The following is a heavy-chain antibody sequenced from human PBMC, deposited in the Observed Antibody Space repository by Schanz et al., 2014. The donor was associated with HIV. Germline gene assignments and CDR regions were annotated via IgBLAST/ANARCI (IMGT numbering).Heavy chain of an antibody. D-gene: IGHD4-17*01. V-gene: IGHV3-30*03. J-gene: IGHJ4*02. Sequence: QVQLVESGGGLVKPGGSLRLSCAASGFTFGSYGMHWARQTPDKGLEWLGVMSYDGSNKHYADSVKGRFTISRDNSKNTLYLQMNSLRGEDTAVYYCATAAVTDYSDNWGQGTLVTVSS. CDR3: ATAAVTDYSDN. CDR1: GFTFGSYG. CDR2: MSYDGSNK.